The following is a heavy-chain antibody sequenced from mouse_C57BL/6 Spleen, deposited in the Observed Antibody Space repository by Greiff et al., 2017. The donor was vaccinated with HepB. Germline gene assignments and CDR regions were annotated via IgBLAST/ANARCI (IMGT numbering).Heavy chain of an antibody. V-gene: IGHV1-9*01. J-gene: IGHJ2*01. D-gene: IGHD2-4*01. CDR2: ILPGSGST. CDR3: ARWPPIYYDYDGGYYFDY. CDR1: GYTFTGYW. Sequence: VQLQQSGAELMKPGASVKLSCKATGYTFTGYWIEWVKQRPGHGLEWIGEILPGSGSTNYNEKFKGKATFTADTSSNTAYMQLSSLTTKDSAIYYCARWPPIYYDYDGGYYFDYWGQGTTLTVSS.